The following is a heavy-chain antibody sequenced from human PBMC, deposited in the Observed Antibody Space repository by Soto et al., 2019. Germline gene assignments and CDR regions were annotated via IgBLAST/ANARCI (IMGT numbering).Heavy chain of an antibody. Sequence: EVQLVESGGGLVQPGGSLRLSCAASGFTFRSYWMSWVRQTPGKGLEWVANIKQDGSENYYVDSVKGRFTISRDNAENSLYLQMKSLRVDGTAVYYCANMDYGDYGTGAFDIWGQGTMVTVSS. J-gene: IGHJ3*02. CDR3: ANMDYGDYGTGAFDI. CDR1: GFTFRSYW. D-gene: IGHD4-17*01. V-gene: IGHV3-7*01. CDR2: IKQDGSEN.